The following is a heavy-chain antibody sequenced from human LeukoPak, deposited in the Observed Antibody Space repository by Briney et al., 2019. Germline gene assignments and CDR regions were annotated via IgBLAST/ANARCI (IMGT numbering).Heavy chain of an antibody. CDR1: GSTVSNNY. CDR3: ARDPSAVAINTYG. D-gene: IGHD6-13*01. J-gene: IGHJ4*02. Sequence: GGSLRLSCAASGSTVSNNYMNWVRQAPGKGLEWVSLIYSGGSTHYADSVKGRFTISRDSSRNTLYLQMNSLRAEDTAVYYCARDPSAVAINTYGWGQGTLVTVSS. V-gene: IGHV3-66*01. CDR2: IYSGGST.